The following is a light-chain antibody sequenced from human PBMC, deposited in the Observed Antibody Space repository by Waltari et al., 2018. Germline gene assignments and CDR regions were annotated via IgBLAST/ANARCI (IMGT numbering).Light chain of an antibody. CDR1: QSVSIN. CDR2: DTS. J-gene: IGKJ4*01. CDR3: QQTSSWPRT. Sequence: VLTQSPATLSLSPGQRATLSCRASQSVSINLGWYQQKLGQPPRLLIYDTSNSATGIPDRFSASGVGTDFTRTISSLEPEDFAVYFCQQTSSWPRTVGGGTKVEIK. V-gene: IGKV3-11*01.